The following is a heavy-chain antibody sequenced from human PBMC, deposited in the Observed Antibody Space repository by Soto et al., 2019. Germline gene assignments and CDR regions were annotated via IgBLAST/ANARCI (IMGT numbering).Heavy chain of an antibody. CDR2: IRGSGGGT. J-gene: IGHJ5*02. D-gene: IGHD3-16*01. V-gene: IGHV3-23*01. CDR3: AKEYVVMFGGPIGS. CDR1: GFKFSTYA. Sequence: EVQLLESGGGLVQPGGSLRLSCSASGFKFSTYAMSWVRQAPGKGLEWVSTIRGSGGGTSYADSVKGRFTISRDNAKNTLWLRMSSLGVEDTALYYCAKEYVVMFGGPIGSWGQGTLVSVSS.